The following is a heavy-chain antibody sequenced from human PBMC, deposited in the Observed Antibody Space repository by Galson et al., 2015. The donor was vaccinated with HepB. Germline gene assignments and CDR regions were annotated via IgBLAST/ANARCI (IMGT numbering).Heavy chain of an antibody. D-gene: IGHD2-8*01. V-gene: IGHV1-18*04. CDR1: GYTFTSYG. CDR2: ISAYNGNT. CDR3: ATHCTNGVCYYYFDY. J-gene: IGHJ4*02. Sequence: SVKVSCKASGYTFTSYGISWVRQAPGQGLEWMGWISAYNGNTNYAQKLQGRVTMTTDTSTSTAYMELRSLRSDDTAVYYCATHCTNGVCYYYFDYWGQGTLVTVSS.